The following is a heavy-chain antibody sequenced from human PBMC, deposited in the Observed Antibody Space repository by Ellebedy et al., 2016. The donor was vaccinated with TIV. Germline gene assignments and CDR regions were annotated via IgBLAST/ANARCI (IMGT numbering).Heavy chain of an antibody. CDR3: AKDTGGYDSDYYYGMDV. CDR2: ISSSGSTI. Sequence: GESLKISCAASGFTFSSYAMSWVRQAPGKGLEWVSYISSSGSTIYYADSVKGRFTISRDNAKNSLYLQMNSLRAEDTALYYCAKDTGGYDSDYYYGMDVWGQGTTVTVSS. CDR1: GFTFSSYA. D-gene: IGHD5-12*01. J-gene: IGHJ6*02. V-gene: IGHV3-48*04.